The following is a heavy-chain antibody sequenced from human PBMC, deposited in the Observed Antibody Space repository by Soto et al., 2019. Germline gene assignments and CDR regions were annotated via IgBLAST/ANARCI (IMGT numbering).Heavy chain of an antibody. CDR1: GYSISRAFY. V-gene: IGHV4-38-2*02. CDR3: ARDPHLVVGTAMYKWFDP. CDR2: IHHSGSP. J-gene: IGHJ5*02. D-gene: IGHD2-21*02. Sequence: SETLSLTCAVSGYSISRAFYWGWIRQPPGKGLEWIGSIHHSGSPYYNPSLKSRVTISVDTSKNQFSLKLTYLNAADTAVYYCARDPHLVVGTAMYKWFDPWGQGILVTLSS.